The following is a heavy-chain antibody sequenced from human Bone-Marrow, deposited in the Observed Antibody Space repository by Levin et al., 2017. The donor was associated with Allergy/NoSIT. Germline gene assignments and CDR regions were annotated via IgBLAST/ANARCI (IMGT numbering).Heavy chain of an antibody. CDR2: IKRNRDAGPT. CDR3: TTHESGTALRDGRFDY. D-gene: IGHD1-26*01. Sequence: KPGGSLRLSCAVSGINFNDAWMNWVRQAPGKGLEWVGRIKRNRDAGPTDYAVDVKGRLSISRDDSKSTVYLQMDSVNIEDAAVYYCTTHESGTALRDGRFDYWGQGTLVTVSS. J-gene: IGHJ4*02. V-gene: IGHV3-15*07. CDR1: GINFNDAW.